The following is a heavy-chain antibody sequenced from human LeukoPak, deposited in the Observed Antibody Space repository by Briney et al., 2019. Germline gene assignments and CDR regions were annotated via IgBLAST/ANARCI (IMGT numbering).Heavy chain of an antibody. Sequence: PGGSLSLSCAASGYTFNYYAMNWVRQAPGKGLEWVSGISSSGYNTHYADSVKGRFTISRDNSENTLYLQMDTLRAEDTALYYCAKDRSGGTTTTVMVAWGQGTLVTVSS. CDR1: GYTFNYYA. CDR3: AKDRSGGTTTTVMVA. D-gene: IGHD4-17*01. V-gene: IGHV3-23*01. CDR2: ISSSGYNT. J-gene: IGHJ5*02.